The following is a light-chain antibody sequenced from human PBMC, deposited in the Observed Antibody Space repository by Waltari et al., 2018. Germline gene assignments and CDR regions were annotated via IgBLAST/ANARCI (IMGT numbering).Light chain of an antibody. J-gene: IGLJ3*02. Sequence: QLVLTQSPSASSSLGASVKLTCTLSRGHNSYANAWHQQQPEKGPRYLMKLKSAGSPSKGDGLPVRVAVFSSWSERSFTTSGLQSEDEAAYYCHTWCTGIQVFGGGTKLTVL. CDR3: HTWCTGIQV. CDR1: RGHNSYA. V-gene: IGLV4-69*01. CDR2: LKSAGSP.